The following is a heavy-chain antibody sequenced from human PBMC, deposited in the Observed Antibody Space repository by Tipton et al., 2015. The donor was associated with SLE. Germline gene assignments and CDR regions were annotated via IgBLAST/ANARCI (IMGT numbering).Heavy chain of an antibody. CDR2: INHSGST. V-gene: IGHV4-34*01. D-gene: IGHD3-10*01. J-gene: IGHJ5*02. CDR3: AREGFERNWFDP. CDR1: GGSVSGYY. Sequence: TLSLTCAVYGGSVSGYYWSWIRQPPGKGLEWIGEINHSGSTNYNPSLKSRVTISVDTSKNQFSLKLSSVTAADTAVYYCAREGFERNWFDPWGQGTLVTVSS.